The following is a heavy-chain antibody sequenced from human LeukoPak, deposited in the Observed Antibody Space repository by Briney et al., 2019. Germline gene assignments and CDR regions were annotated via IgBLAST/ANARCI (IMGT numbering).Heavy chain of an antibody. D-gene: IGHD3-10*01. CDR3: AKDFRGSGSYFDY. J-gene: IGHJ4*02. Sequence: PGGSLRLSCAASGLIFSSYGMHWVRQAPGKGLEWVVFIRYDGSNKLYADSVRGRFTISRDNSKNTVYLQMNSLRAEDTAVYYCAKDFRGSGSYFDYWGQGTLVTVSS. CDR2: IRYDGSNK. CDR1: GLIFSSYG. V-gene: IGHV3-30*02.